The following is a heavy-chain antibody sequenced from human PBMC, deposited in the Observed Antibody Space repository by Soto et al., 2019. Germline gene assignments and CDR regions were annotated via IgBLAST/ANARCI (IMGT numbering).Heavy chain of an antibody. Sequence: PSETLSLTCTVSGVSVSSGDYYWSWIRQPPGKGLEWIGYIYYTGRTYYNPSLKSRVIISVDTSKNQFSLKLSSVTAAEKAVYYCARAHHDILTGYPTHAFDIWGQGTMVTVSS. V-gene: IGHV4-30-4*01. CDR2: IYYTGRT. CDR1: GVSVSSGDYY. CDR3: ARAHHDILTGYPTHAFDI. D-gene: IGHD3-9*01. J-gene: IGHJ3*02.